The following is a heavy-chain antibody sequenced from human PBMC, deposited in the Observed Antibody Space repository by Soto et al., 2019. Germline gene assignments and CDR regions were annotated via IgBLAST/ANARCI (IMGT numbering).Heavy chain of an antibody. V-gene: IGHV4-59*11. CDR1: GGSISSHY. D-gene: IGHD2-21*02. CDR3: ARDLWGYCGTDCYPLDV. Sequence: SETLSLTCNVSGGSISSHYWSWIRQPTGKGLEWIGYMYNTGSTVYNPSFKSRVTISVDTSKNQFSLKLNSVTAADTAVYYCARDLWGYCGTDCYPLDVWGQGTTVTVSS. J-gene: IGHJ6*02. CDR2: MYNTGST.